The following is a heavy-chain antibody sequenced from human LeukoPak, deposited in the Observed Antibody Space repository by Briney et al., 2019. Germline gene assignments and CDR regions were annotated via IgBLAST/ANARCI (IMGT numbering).Heavy chain of an antibody. D-gene: IGHD2-2*01. J-gene: IGHJ4*02. CDR3: AREYCGSATCYFDY. CDR2: IYYTGST. CDR1: GGSINSHY. V-gene: IGHV4-59*11. Sequence: SETLSLTCTVSGGSINSHYWTWVRQPPGKGLEWIGYIYYTGSTIYNPSLKSRVTISVDMSKNQFSLELSSVTAADTAIYYCAREYCGSATCYFDYWGQGALVTVSS.